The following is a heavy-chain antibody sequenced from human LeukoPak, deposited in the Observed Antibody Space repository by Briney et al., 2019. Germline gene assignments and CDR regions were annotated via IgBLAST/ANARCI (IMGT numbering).Heavy chain of an antibody. CDR2: IYYTGKT. Sequence: SETLSLTCTVSGDSVSNGNYYWSWLRQPPGKALEWIGYIYYTGKTYYNPSLEGRVTILVDTSRNHFSVKLSSVTAADTAVYYCARVPAAPRLYMDVWGQGTTVIVSS. CDR3: ARVPAAPRLYMDV. CDR1: GDSVSNGNYY. D-gene: IGHD2-2*01. V-gene: IGHV4-61*03. J-gene: IGHJ6*02.